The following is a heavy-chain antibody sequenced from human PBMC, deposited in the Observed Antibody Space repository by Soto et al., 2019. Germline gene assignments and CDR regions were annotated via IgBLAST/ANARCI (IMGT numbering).Heavy chain of an antibody. CDR2: IYYSGST. D-gene: IGHD2-8*01. V-gene: IGHV4-31*03. CDR3: ARGNIVLMVYATYFDY. Sequence: PSETLSLTCTVSGGSISSGGYYWSWIRQHPGKGLEWIGYIYYSGSTYYNPSRKSRVTISVDTSKNQFSLKLSSVTAADTAVYYCARGNIVLMVYATYFDYWGQGTLVTVSS. J-gene: IGHJ4*02. CDR1: GGSISSGGYY.